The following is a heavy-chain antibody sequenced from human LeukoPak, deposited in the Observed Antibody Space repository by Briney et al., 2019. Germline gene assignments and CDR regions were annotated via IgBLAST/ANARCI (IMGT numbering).Heavy chain of an antibody. CDR2: INPSGGST. CDR3: ARHGGITIFGVAQPGGAFDI. D-gene: IGHD3-3*01. Sequence: ASVKVSCKASGYTFTSYYMHWVRQAPGQGLEWMGIINPSGGSTSYAQKFQGRVTITTDESTSTAYMELSSLRSEDTAVYYCARHGGITIFGVAQPGGAFDIWGQGTMLTVSS. J-gene: IGHJ3*02. V-gene: IGHV1-46*01. CDR1: GYTFTSYY.